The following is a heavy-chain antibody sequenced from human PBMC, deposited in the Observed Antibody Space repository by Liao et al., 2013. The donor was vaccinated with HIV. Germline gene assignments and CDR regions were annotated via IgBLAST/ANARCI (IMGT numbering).Heavy chain of an antibody. D-gene: IGHD3-22*01. Sequence: QVHLQESGPGLVRPSEALSLTCTVSGDSISPYYWSWFRQTPGGGLEYIAYISDTGRPHYNASLRSRVTMSVDTSKNQFSLKLSSVTAADTAVYYCAREDYYDSSGQGAFDIWGQGTMVTVSS. CDR3: AREDYYDSSGQGAFDI. J-gene: IGHJ3*02. V-gene: IGHV4-59*12. CDR1: GDSISPYY. CDR2: ISDTGRP.